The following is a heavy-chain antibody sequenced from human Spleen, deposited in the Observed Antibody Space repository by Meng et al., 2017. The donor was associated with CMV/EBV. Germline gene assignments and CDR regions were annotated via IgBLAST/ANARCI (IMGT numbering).Heavy chain of an antibody. CDR3: ARRYGASAYNWFDP. D-gene: IGHD4-17*01. CDR1: GGSFCGYY. V-gene: IGHV4-34*01. CDR2: INHSGST. Sequence: QGQLKQGGAGLLKPSEPLSLPCAVYGGSFCGYYWSWIRQPPGKGLEWIGEINHSGSTNYNPSLKSRVTISVDTSKNQFSLKLSSVTAADTAVYYCARRYGASAYNWFDPWGQGTLVTVSS. J-gene: IGHJ5*02.